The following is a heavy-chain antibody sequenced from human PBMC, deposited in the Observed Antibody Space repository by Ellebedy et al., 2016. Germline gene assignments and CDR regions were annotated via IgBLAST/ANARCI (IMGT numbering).Heavy chain of an antibody. CDR2: MNPNSGNT. Sequence: ASVKVSXXASGYTFTGYYMHWVRQATGQGLEWMGWMNPNSGNTGYAQKFQGRVTMTRNTSISTAYMELSSLRSEDTAVYYCARVKYSITFDPWGQGTLVTVSS. D-gene: IGHD6-6*01. CDR1: GYTFTGYY. V-gene: IGHV1-8*02. J-gene: IGHJ5*02. CDR3: ARVKYSITFDP.